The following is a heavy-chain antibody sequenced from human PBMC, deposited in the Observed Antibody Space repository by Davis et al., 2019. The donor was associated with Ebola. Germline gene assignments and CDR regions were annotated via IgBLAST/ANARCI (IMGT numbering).Heavy chain of an antibody. CDR1: GGSISSSNW. J-gene: IGHJ6*02. CDR2: IYHSGST. D-gene: IGHD3-3*01. CDR3: ARLRYDLHGMDV. Sequence: SETLSLTCAVSGGSISSSNWWIGVRQPPGKGLEGIGKIYHSGSTNYSPSLKSRVTISVDTSKNQFSLKLSSVTAADTAVYYCARLRYDLHGMDVWGQGTTVTVSS. V-gene: IGHV4-4*02.